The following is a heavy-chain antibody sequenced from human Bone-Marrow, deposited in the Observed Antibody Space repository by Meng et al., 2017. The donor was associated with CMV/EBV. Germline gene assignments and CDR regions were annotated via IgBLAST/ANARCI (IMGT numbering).Heavy chain of an antibody. J-gene: IGHJ3*02. D-gene: IGHD3-3*01. V-gene: IGHV1-46*01. CDR2: INPSGGST. CDR1: GYTFTSYY. CDR3: ARDYTLPGRITIFGVVTLGAFDI. Sequence: ASVKVSCKASGYTFTSYYMHWVRQAPGQGLEWMGIINPSGGSTSYAQKFQGRVTMTRDTSKSTVYMELSSLRAEDTAVYYCARDYTLPGRITIFGVVTLGAFDIWGQGTMVTVSS.